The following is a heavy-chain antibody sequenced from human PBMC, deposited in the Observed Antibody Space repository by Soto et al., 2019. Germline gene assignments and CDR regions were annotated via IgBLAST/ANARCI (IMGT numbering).Heavy chain of an antibody. CDR3: ARDLVTTGFTYCYDGMDV. V-gene: IGHV1-69*08. CDR1: GGTFSSYT. Sequence: QVQVVQSGAEVKKPGSSVKVSCKASGGTFSSYTISWVRQAPGQGLEWMGSIIPILGIANYAQKFQGRVTITADQSTLKAYMELSSVRSEDTAVYYCARDLVTTGFTYCYDGMDVWGKGTTITVSS. CDR2: IIPILGIA. D-gene: IGHD4-17*01. J-gene: IGHJ6*04.